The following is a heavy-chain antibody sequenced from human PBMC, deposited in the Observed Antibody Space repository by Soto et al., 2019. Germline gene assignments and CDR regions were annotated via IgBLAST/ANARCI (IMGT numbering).Heavy chain of an antibody. CDR1: GFLFSSYG. CDR3: ATFGIYDFWSGYLHRDAFDV. V-gene: IGHV3-30*03. J-gene: IGHJ3*01. CDR2: VSYDGSDS. Sequence: GGSLRLSCTASGFLFSSYGLHWVRQAPGKGLEWVGIVSYDGSDSYYADSVKGRFTISRDNSNKTMSLQMNSLRTEDTALYCCATFGIYDFWSGYLHRDAFDVWGQGTMVTVSS. D-gene: IGHD3-3*01.